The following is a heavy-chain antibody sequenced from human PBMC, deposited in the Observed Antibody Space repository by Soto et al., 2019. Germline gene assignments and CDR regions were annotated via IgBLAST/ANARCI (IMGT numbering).Heavy chain of an antibody. V-gene: IGHV3-23*01. Sequence: PGGSLRLSCAASGFTFSSCAMTWVRQAPGKGLEWVSGISGSGTSTYYADSVKGRFTISRDNSKNTLYLQMNSLRAEDTAVYYCAKDRVEDYLWGSFRYTAPPLDYWGQGTLVTVSS. D-gene: IGHD3-16*02. CDR2: ISGSGTST. CDR1: GFTFSSCA. J-gene: IGHJ4*02. CDR3: AKDRVEDYLWGSFRYTAPPLDY.